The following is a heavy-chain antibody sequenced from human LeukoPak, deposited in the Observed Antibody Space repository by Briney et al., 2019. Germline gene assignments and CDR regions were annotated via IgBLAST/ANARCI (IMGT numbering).Heavy chain of an antibody. CDR3: ARDYYDSSGYTYYYYGMDV. D-gene: IGHD3-22*01. V-gene: IGHV3-53*01. Sequence: RGSLRLSCAASGFTVSSNYMSWVRQAPGKGLEWVSVKYSGGSTYYADSVKGRFTISRDNSKNTLYLQMNSLRAEDTAVYYCARDYYDSSGYTYYYYGMDVWGQGTTVTVSS. J-gene: IGHJ6*02. CDR1: GFTVSSNY. CDR2: KYSGGST.